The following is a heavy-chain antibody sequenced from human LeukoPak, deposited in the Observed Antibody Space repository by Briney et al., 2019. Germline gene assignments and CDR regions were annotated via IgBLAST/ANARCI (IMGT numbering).Heavy chain of an antibody. J-gene: IGHJ4*02. V-gene: IGHV3-7*01. Sequence: PGGSLRLSCAASGFTFSSHWMNWVRQAPGKGLEWVANIKQDGSEKYYVDSVEGRFTISRDNAKNSLFLQMNSLRAEDTAVYYCAREYSAMVIYYWGQGTLVTVSS. CDR3: AREYSAMVIYY. D-gene: IGHD5-18*01. CDR1: GFTFSSHW. CDR2: IKQDGSEK.